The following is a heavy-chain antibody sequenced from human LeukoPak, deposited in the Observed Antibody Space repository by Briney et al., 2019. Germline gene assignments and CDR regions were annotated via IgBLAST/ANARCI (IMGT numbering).Heavy chain of an antibody. CDR3: ARGYCSGGSCYSPPYYFDY. Sequence: ASVKVSCKASGYTFTSYYMHWVRQAPGQGLEWMGRIIPILGIANYAQKFQGRVTITTDKSTSTAYMELSSLRSEDTAVYYCARGYCSGGSCYSPPYYFDYWGQGTLVTVSS. D-gene: IGHD2-15*01. CDR1: GYTFTSYY. CDR2: IIPILGIA. V-gene: IGHV1-69*02. J-gene: IGHJ4*02.